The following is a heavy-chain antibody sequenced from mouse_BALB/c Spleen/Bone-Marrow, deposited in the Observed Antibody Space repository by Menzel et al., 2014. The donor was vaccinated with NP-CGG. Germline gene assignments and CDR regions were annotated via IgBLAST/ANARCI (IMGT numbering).Heavy chain of an antibody. CDR3: ARDDYGRGY. Sequence: EVKVVESGGGLVQPGGSLRLSRATSGFTFTDYYMSWVRQPPGKALEWLGFIRNKANGYTTEYSASVKGRFTISRDNSQSILYLQMNTLRAEDSATYYCARDDYGRGYWGQGTTLTVSS. V-gene: IGHV7-3*02. D-gene: IGHD1-1*01. CDR2: IRNKANGYTT. CDR1: GFTFTDYY. J-gene: IGHJ2*01.